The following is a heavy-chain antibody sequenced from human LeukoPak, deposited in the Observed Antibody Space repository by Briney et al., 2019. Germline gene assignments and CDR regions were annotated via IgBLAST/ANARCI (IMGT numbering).Heavy chain of an antibody. CDR1: GYTFTSYG. CDR2: ISGYNGDT. D-gene: IGHD1-26*01. Sequence: ASVKVSCKASGYTFTSYGISWVRQAPGQGLEWMGWISGYNGDTKFAQSVQGRVTMTIDKSTRTAYMEMKTLRSDDTATYFCAREWERNFDYWGQGTLVTVSS. V-gene: IGHV1-18*01. CDR3: AREWERNFDY. J-gene: IGHJ4*02.